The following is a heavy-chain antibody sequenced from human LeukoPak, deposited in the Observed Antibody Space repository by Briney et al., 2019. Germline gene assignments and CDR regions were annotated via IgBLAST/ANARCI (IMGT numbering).Heavy chain of an antibody. CDR3: ARASNIVAPYYYYYMDV. CDR1: RYTFSSYA. D-gene: IGHD5-12*01. J-gene: IGHJ6*03. Sequence: ASVKVSCKASRYTFSSYAMNWVRQAPGQGLEWMGWINTNTGNPTYAQGFTGRFVFSLDTSVSTAYLQISSLKAEGTAVYYCARASNIVAPYYYYYMDVWGKGTTVTVFS. CDR2: INTNTGNP. V-gene: IGHV7-4-1*02.